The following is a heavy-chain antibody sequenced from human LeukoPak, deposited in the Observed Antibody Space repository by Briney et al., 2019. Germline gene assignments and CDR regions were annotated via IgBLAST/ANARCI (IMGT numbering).Heavy chain of an antibody. V-gene: IGHV4-39*01. Sequence: NASETLSLTCTVSGDSISSSSYYWGWIRQPPGKGLEWIGTIHYSGSTNNNPSRKSQLTTSVDTSTNQFSLKLSSVTAADPAVYYCARYSTVTRFDHWGQGTLVTVSS. CDR1: GDSISSSSYY. J-gene: IGHJ4*02. CDR2: IHYSGST. CDR3: ARYSTVTRFDH. D-gene: IGHD4-17*01.